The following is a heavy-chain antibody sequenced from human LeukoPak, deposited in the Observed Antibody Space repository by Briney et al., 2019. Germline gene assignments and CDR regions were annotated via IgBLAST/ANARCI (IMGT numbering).Heavy chain of an antibody. CDR2: IYSSGST. J-gene: IGHJ4*02. D-gene: IGHD3-22*01. Sequence: SETLSLTCTVSGGSISSYYWSCIRQPAGKGLEWIGRIYSSGSTNYNPSLKSRVTMSIDTSKNQFSLKLSSVTAADTAVYYCARVDSCGYQANFDYWGQGTLVTVSS. CDR1: GGSISSYY. CDR3: ARVDSCGYQANFDY. V-gene: IGHV4-4*07.